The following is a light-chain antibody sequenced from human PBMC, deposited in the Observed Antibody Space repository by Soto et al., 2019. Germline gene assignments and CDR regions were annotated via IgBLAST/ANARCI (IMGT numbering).Light chain of an antibody. J-gene: IGKJ4*01. CDR1: QSVSSNY. CDR2: GAS. Sequence: DIVLTQSPGTLSVSPGERATLSCRASQSVSSNYLAWYQQKPGQAPRLHIYGASSRATGVPDRFSASGSGTAFTLTISRLEPEDFAVYYCQQYGGSPATFGGGTKVEI. CDR3: QQYGGSPAT. V-gene: IGKV3-20*01.